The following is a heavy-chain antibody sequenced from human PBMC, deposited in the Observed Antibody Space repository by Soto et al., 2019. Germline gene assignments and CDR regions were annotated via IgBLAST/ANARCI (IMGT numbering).Heavy chain of an antibody. J-gene: IGHJ6*02. V-gene: IGHV4-30-4*01. CDR2: IYYSGGT. D-gene: IGHD4-17*01. CDR3: ARGRSTVTTWRYSGMDV. CDR1: GGSISNGDYY. Sequence: QVQLQESGPGLVKPSQTLSLTCTVSGGSISNGDYYWSWIRQPPGKGLEWIGYIYYSGGTYYNPSLQSRVTITVVTSKNQFSLKLSSVTAADTAVYYCARGRSTVTTWRYSGMDVWGQGTTVTVSS.